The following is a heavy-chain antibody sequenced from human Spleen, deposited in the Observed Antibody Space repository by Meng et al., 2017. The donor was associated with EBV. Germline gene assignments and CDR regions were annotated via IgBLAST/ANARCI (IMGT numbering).Heavy chain of an antibody. CDR1: GNSISSGRYY. J-gene: IGHJ4*02. V-gene: IGHV4-30-4*01. CDR2: LHYSGST. Sequence: QVQLQESGPGLVKPSXXLSLTCXVSGNSISSGRYYWSWIRQPPGKGLEWIGYLHYSGSTYYNPSLKNRLIISLDTSKNQFSLKLNSVTAADTAVYYCARYCSSSSCYPYWGQGTLVTVSS. D-gene: IGHD2-2*01. CDR3: ARYCSSSSCYPY.